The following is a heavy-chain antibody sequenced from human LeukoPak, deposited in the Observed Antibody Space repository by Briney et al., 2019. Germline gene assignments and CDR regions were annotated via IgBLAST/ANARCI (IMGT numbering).Heavy chain of an antibody. Sequence: GGSLRLSCAASGFTFSSYAMSWVRQAPGKGLEWVSAISGSGGSTYYADSVKGRFTISRDSSKNTLYLQMNSLRAEDTAVYYCAKEFYSSGWYEGWFDPWGQGTLVTVSS. V-gene: IGHV3-23*01. D-gene: IGHD6-19*01. CDR2: ISGSGGST. CDR1: GFTFSSYA. CDR3: AKEFYSSGWYEGWFDP. J-gene: IGHJ5*02.